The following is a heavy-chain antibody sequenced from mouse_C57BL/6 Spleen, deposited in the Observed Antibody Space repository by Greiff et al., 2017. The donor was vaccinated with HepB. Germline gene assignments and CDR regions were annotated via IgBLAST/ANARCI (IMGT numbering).Heavy chain of an antibody. CDR2: ISNLAYSI. CDR3: ARYYDDAMDY. CDR1: GFTFSDYG. Sequence: EVKLVESGGGLVQPGGSLKLSCAASGFTFSDYGMAWVRQAPRKGPEWVAFISNLAYSIYYADTVTGRFTISRENAKNALYLEMSSLRSEDTAMYYCARYYDDAMDYWGQGTSVTVSS. J-gene: IGHJ4*01. D-gene: IGHD2-4*01. V-gene: IGHV5-15*01.